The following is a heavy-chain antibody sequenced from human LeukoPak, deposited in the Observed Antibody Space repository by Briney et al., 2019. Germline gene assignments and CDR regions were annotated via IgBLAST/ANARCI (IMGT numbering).Heavy chain of an antibody. V-gene: IGHV3-30*09. CDR1: GFTFSEYT. CDR2: MSNDGSIK. CDR3: AREFTIFGVVIQRYDAFDI. Sequence: GVSLRLSCAASGFTFSEYTIHWVRQAPGKGLEWVAVMSNDGSIKKYANSVKGRFAISRDNSKNTLYLQMDSLRAEDTAVYYCAREFTIFGVVIQRYDAFDIWGQGTMVTVSS. J-gene: IGHJ3*02. D-gene: IGHD3-3*01.